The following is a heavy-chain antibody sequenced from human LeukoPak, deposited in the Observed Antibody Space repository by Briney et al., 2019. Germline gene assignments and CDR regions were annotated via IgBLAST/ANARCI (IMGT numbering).Heavy chain of an antibody. Sequence: SETLSLTCTVSGGSISSSSYCWGWIRQPPGKGLEWIGSIYYSGSTYYNPSLKSRVTISVDTSKNQFSLKLSSVTAADTAVYYCARAIWFGELGHWGQGTLVTVSS. V-gene: IGHV4-39*07. CDR2: IYYSGST. CDR1: GGSISSSSYC. D-gene: IGHD3-10*01. CDR3: ARAIWFGELGH. J-gene: IGHJ4*02.